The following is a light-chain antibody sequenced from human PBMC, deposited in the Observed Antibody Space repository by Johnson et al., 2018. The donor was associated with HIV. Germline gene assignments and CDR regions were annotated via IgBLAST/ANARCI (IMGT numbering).Light chain of an antibody. CDR2: ENN. J-gene: IGLJ1*01. CDR3: GAWDSRLSVCV. Sequence: QSVLTQPPSVSAAPGQKVTISCSGSTSNIGNNYVSWYQQLPGTAPKLLIYENNKRPSGIPDRFSVSKSGTSATLAITGLQTGDEADYYCGAWDSRLSVCVFGPGTKVTVL. CDR1: TSNIGNNY. V-gene: IGLV1-51*02.